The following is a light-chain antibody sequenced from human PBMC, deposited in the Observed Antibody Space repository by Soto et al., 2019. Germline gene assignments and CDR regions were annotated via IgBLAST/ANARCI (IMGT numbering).Light chain of an antibody. V-gene: IGKV3-20*01. J-gene: IGKJ4*01. CDR1: QSVSSSY. CDR2: GAS. CDR3: QQYGSSPLT. Sequence: EIVLTQSPGTLSLSPGERVTLSCRASQSVSSSYVDWYQQKPGQAPRLLIYGASSSDTGIPDRLSGSGSGTDFIFTISRLATEDFAVDYCQQYGSSPLTFGVGTKVEIK.